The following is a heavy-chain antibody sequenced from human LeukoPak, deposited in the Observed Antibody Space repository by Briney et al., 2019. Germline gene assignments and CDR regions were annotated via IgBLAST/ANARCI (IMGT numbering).Heavy chain of an antibody. J-gene: IGHJ3*02. D-gene: IGHD3-10*01. CDR3: EKVRDMVRGVIRDPYDALDI. CDR1: GFTFSSYA. V-gene: IGHV3-23*01. CDR2: ISGSGVST. Sequence: GGSLRLSCAASGFTFSSYAMSWARQAPGEGGEWVSPISGSGVSTYYVDSVKGRFTISRDNSKNTLYLKMNSLRAEDTAVYYCEKVRDMVRGVIRDPYDALDIWGQRTIVTVSS.